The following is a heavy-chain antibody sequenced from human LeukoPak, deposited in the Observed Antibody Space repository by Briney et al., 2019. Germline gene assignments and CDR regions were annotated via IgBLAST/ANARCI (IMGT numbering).Heavy chain of an antibody. D-gene: IGHD3-22*01. CDR3: AKDRVYDSSGYSYFDS. CDR2: ISSSSAYI. V-gene: IGHV3-21*04. CDR1: GFTLSNYG. Sequence: GGSLRLSCEASGFTLSNYGMDWVRQAPGKGLEGVSSISSSSAYIYYADSVRGRFTISRDNARNSLYLQVSSLRAEDTALYYCAKDRVYDSSGYSYFDSWGQGTLVTVSS. J-gene: IGHJ4*02.